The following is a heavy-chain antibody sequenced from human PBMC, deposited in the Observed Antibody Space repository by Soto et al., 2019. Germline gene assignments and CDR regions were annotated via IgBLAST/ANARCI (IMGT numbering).Heavy chain of an antibody. CDR2: ISYDGSNK. D-gene: IGHD4-17*01. CDR1: GFTFSSYG. J-gene: IGHJ3*02. Sequence: PGGSLRLSCAASGFTFSSYGMHWVRQAPGKGLEWVAVISYDGSNKYYADSVKGRFTISRDNSKNTLYLQMNSLRAEDTAVYYCAKLPTTDYEEFLDAFDIWGQGTLVTV. CDR3: AKLPTTDYEEFLDAFDI. V-gene: IGHV3-30*18.